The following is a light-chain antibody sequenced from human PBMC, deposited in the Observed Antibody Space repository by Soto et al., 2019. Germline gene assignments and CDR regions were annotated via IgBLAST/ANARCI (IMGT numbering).Light chain of an antibody. CDR2: EVN. J-gene: IGLJ2*01. Sequence: QSVLTQPPSASGSPGQSVAISCTGTSSDVGGYNYVSWYQHHPGKAPKLMIYEVNKRTSGVPDRFSGSKSGNTASLTVSGLQAEDEADYYCSSHAGSKNIVFGGGTKLTFL. CDR3: SSHAGSKNIV. V-gene: IGLV2-8*01. CDR1: SSDVGGYNY.